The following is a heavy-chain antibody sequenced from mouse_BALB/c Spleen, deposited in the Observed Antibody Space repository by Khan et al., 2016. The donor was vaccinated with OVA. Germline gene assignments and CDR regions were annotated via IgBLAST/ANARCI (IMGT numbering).Heavy chain of an antibody. D-gene: IGHD2-12*01. CDR2: IRLKSNNYVT. V-gene: IGHV6-6*02. CDR3: TTCYDCYFDV. Sequence: EVKLEESGGGLVQPGGSMKLSCVASGFTFSNYWMNWVRQSPEKGLEWVAEIRLKSNNYVTHYAESGKGRFTIARDDSKSSVYLQMNNLRAADTGICSCTTCYDCYFDVWGAGTTVTVSS. CDR1: GFTFSNYW. J-gene: IGHJ1*01.